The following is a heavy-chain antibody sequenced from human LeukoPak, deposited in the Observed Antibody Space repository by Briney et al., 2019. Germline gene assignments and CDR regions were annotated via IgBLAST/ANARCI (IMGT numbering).Heavy chain of an antibody. Sequence: GESLKISCKGSGYSFTSYWIGWVRQMPGKGLEWMGIIYPGDSDTRYSPSLQGQVTISADKSISTAYLQWSSLKASDTAMYYCARSGQQLFTYNWFDPWGQGTLVTVSS. CDR3: ARSGQQLFTYNWFDP. CDR1: GYSFTSYW. V-gene: IGHV5-51*01. J-gene: IGHJ5*02. CDR2: IYPGDSDT. D-gene: IGHD6-13*01.